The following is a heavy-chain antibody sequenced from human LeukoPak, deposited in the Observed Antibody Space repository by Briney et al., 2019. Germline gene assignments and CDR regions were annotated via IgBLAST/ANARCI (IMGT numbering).Heavy chain of an antibody. CDR2: LSGSGGST. V-gene: IGHV3-23*01. CDR3: AKDPVVGARGWFDP. CDR1: GFTFSSYA. J-gene: IGHJ5*02. Sequence: GRSLRLFCAASGFTFSSYAMSWVPQPPGKGLEGVSALSGSGGSTCYADSVKGRFTISRDKSKNTLYLQMNSLRAEDTAVYYCAKDPVVGARGWFDPWGQGTLVTVSS. D-gene: IGHD1-26*01.